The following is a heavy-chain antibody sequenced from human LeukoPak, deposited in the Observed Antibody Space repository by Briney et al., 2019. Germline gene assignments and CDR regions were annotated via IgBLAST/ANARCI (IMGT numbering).Heavy chain of an antibody. V-gene: IGHV3-23*01. D-gene: IGHD3-22*01. CDR1: GLTFSSYA. CDR3: AKVPTRYYYDSSGFNWFDP. CDR2: ISGSGGRT. Sequence: GRSLRLSCAASGLTFSSYAMSWVRQAPGKGLEWVSAISGSGGRTYYADSVKGRFTISKDNSKNTQYLQMNSLGAEDTGVYYCAKVPTRYYYDSSGFNWFDPWGQGTLVTVPS. J-gene: IGHJ5*02.